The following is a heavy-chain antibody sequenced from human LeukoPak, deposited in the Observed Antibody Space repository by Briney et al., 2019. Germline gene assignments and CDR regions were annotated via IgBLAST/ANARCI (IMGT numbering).Heavy chain of an antibody. CDR3: ARPEYYYGSGSYNY. CDR1: GGSFSGYY. J-gene: IGHJ4*02. D-gene: IGHD3-10*01. V-gene: IGHV4-34*01. Sequence: SETLSLTCAVYGGSFSGYYWSWIRQPPGKGLEWIGEINHSGSTNYNPSLKSRVTISVDTSKNQFSLKLSPVTAADTAVYYCARPEYYYGSGSYNYWGQGTLVTVSS. CDR2: INHSGST.